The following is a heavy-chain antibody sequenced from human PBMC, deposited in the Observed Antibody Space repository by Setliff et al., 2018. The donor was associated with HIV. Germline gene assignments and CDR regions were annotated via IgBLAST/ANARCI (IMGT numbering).Heavy chain of an antibody. CDR3: ARGGDSSSSDH. D-gene: IGHD6-19*01. V-gene: IGHV3-21*01. Sequence: GGSLRLSCAASGFTFSYGMTWVRQAPGKGLEWVSSISSSGFNIYYAHSVKGRFTISRDDAKKSLYLQMNSLTVEDTAVYYCARGGDSSSSDHWGQGTLVTVS. CDR1: GFTFSYG. CDR2: ISSSGFNI. J-gene: IGHJ4*02.